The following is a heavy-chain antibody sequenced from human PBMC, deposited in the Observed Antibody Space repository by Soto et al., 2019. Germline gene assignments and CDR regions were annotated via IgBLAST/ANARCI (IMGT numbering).Heavy chain of an antibody. J-gene: IGHJ6*02. CDR1: GFTFSSYG. Sequence: QVQLVESGGGVVQPGRSLRLSCAASGFTFSSYGMHWVRQAQGKGLEWVAVISYDGSNKYYADSVKGRFTNSRDNSKNTLYLQMNSLRAEDTAVYYCAKDVVVGATTGLGDYYYYYGMDVWGQGTTVTVSS. D-gene: IGHD1-26*01. CDR2: ISYDGSNK. V-gene: IGHV3-30*18. CDR3: AKDVVVGATTGLGDYYYYYGMDV.